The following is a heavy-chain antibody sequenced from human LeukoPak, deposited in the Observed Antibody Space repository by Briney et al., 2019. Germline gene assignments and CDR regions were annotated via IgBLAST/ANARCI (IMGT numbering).Heavy chain of an antibody. J-gene: IGHJ4*02. V-gene: IGHV4-59*01. Sequence: PSETLSLTCTVSGGSISSYYWTWIRQPPGKGLEWIGYIDYSGSTNYNPSLKSRVTISVDTSKNKFSLKLDSVTAADTAVYYCARARHYDRSGYHRAFAYWGQGTLVTVSS. CDR2: IDYSGST. CDR3: ARARHYDRSGYHRAFAY. CDR1: GGSISSYY. D-gene: IGHD3-22*01.